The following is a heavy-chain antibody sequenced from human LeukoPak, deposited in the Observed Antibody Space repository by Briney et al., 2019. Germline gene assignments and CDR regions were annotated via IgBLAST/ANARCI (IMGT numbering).Heavy chain of an antibody. CDR1: GGSISSSSYY. V-gene: IGHV4-61*02. CDR3: ARVRPGSGWYIDY. D-gene: IGHD6-19*01. Sequence: SETLSLTCTVSGGSISSSSYYWSWIRQPAGKGLEWIGRIYTSGSTNYNPSLKSRVTMSVDTSKNQFSLKLSSVTAADTAVYYCARVRPGSGWYIDYWGQGTLVTVSS. J-gene: IGHJ4*02. CDR2: IYTSGST.